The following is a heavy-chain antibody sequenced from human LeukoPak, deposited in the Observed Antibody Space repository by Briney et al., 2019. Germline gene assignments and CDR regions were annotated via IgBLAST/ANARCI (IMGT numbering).Heavy chain of an antibody. CDR3: ARNYYDSSGYLDY. Sequence: GGSLRLSCAASGFTFDDYNMHWVRHAPGKGLEWVSLISWDGGRTYYADSVKGRFPISRDNSKNSLYRQMNSLRTEDTALYYCARNYYDSSGYLDYWGQGTLVTVSS. CDR2: ISWDGGRT. D-gene: IGHD3-22*01. V-gene: IGHV3-43*01. J-gene: IGHJ4*02. CDR1: GFTFDDYN.